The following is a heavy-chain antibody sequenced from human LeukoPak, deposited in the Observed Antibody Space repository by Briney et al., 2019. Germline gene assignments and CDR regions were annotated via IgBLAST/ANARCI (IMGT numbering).Heavy chain of an antibody. J-gene: IGHJ4*02. CDR3: ARWYYGGTPIFDY. Sequence: KSSETLSLTCTVSGDSISNYYWSWIRQPAGKGLEWIGRIYTSGSTNYNPSLKSRVTMSVDTSKNQFSLKLSSVTAADTAIYYCARWYYGGTPIFDYWGQGTLVAVSS. V-gene: IGHV4-4*07. CDR1: GDSISNYY. D-gene: IGHD4-23*01. CDR2: IYTSGST.